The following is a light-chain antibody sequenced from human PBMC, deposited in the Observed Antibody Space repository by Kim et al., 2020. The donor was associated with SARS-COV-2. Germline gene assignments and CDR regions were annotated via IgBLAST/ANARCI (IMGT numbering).Light chain of an antibody. J-gene: IGLJ2*01. CDR3: QSYDSSNQV. V-gene: IGLV6-57*03. CDR1: RGSIASNY. Sequence: GKTATITGPRSRGSIASNYVQWYQQRPGSAPTTVIYEDNQRPSGVPDRFSGSIDSSSNSASLTISGLKTEDEADYYCQSYDSSNQVFGGGTKVTVL. CDR2: EDN.